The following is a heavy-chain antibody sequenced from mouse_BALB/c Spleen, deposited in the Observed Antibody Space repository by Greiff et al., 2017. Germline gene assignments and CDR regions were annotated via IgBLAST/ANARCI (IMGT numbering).Heavy chain of an antibody. Sequence: VQLQQSGAELVKPGASVKLSCTASGFNFKDTYMHWVKQRPEQGLEWIGRIDPANGNTKNDPKFQGKATITADTYSNTAYLQLSSLTAEDTAVYYCAREENYNTTALSYFDYWGQGTTLTVSS. CDR2: IDPANGNT. D-gene: IGHD1-2*01. CDR3: AREENYNTTALSYFDY. V-gene: IGHV14-3*02. CDR1: GFNFKDTY. J-gene: IGHJ2*01.